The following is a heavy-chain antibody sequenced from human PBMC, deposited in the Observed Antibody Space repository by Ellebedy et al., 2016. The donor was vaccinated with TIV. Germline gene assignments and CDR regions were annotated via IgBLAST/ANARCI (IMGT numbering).Heavy chain of an antibody. V-gene: IGHV4-34*01. CDR2: INPSGTA. CDR3: ARARGQYLYGSGSYFTN. CDR1: GGSFNGYF. D-gene: IGHD3-10*01. Sequence: MPSETLSLTCAVNGGSFNGYFWSWIRQSPGKGLEWLGEINPSGTANYNPSLKSRVTMSVDTPEKQFSLRLTSVTAADTAVYYCARARGQYLYGSGSYFTNWGQGKMVTVSS. J-gene: IGHJ4*02.